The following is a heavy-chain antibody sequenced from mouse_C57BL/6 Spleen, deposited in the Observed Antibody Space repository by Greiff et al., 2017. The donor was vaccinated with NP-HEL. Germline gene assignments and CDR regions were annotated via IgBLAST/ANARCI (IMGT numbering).Heavy chain of an antibody. D-gene: IGHD1-1*01. J-gene: IGHJ1*03. CDR2: IRSKSNNYAT. V-gene: IGHV10-1*01. CDR3: VRQGYGSSWYFDV. CDR1: GLSFNTYA. Sequence: EVQVVESGGGLVQPKGSLKLSCAASGLSFNTYAMNWVRQAPGKGLEWVARIRSKSNNYATYYADSVKDRFTISRDDSESMLYLQMNNLKTEDTAMYYCVRQGYGSSWYFDVWGTGTTVTVSS.